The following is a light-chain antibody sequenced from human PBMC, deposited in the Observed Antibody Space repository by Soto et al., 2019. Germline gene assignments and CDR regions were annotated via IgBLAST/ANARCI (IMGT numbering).Light chain of an antibody. J-gene: IGLJ1*01. CDR2: DNN. CDR3: GTWDSSLSAGQV. CDR1: SSNIGNNY. Sequence: QSVLTQPPSVSAAPGQKVTISCSGSSSNIGNNYVSWYQQLPGTAPKLLIYDNNKRPSGIPDRFSGSKSGTSATLGITGLLTGVEADYYCGTWDSSLSAGQVFGTGTKVTVL. V-gene: IGLV1-51*01.